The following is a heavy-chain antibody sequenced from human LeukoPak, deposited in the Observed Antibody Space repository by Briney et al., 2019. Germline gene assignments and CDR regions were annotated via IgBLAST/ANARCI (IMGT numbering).Heavy chain of an antibody. J-gene: IGHJ4*02. Sequence: PGGSLRLSCAASGFTFSRHSMNWVRQAPGKGLEWVSYISNGGSTIYYADSVKGRFTISRDNADNSLYLQMNSLRVEDTAVYYCAALSGYNYGFFDYWGQGTLVTVSS. CDR3: AALSGYNYGFFDY. D-gene: IGHD5-18*01. V-gene: IGHV3-48*04. CDR2: ISNGGSTI. CDR1: GFTFSRHS.